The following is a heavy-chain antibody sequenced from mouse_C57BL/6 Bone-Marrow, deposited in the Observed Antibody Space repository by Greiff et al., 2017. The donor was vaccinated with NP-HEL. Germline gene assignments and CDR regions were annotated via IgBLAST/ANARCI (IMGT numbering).Heavy chain of an antibody. CDR3: ARRGYYYGSSYVDWYFDV. CDR1: GFTFSDYY. Sequence: EVKLVESGGGLVQPGGSLKLSCAASGFTFSDYYMYWVRQTPEKRLEWVAYISNGGGSTYYPDTVKSRFPISRDNAKTTLYLQMSRLKSEDTAMYYCARRGYYYGSSYVDWYFDVWGTGTTVTVSS. V-gene: IGHV5-12*01. D-gene: IGHD1-1*01. CDR2: ISNGGGST. J-gene: IGHJ1*03.